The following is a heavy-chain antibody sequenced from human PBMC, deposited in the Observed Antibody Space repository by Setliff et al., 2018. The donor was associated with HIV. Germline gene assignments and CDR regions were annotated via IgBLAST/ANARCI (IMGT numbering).Heavy chain of an antibody. J-gene: IGHJ6*03. D-gene: IGHD2-2*01. Sequence: SGPTLVNPTQTLTLTCTFSGFSLSTSGVGVGWIRQPPGKALEWLALIYWDDDKRYSPSLESRLTTTKDTSKNQVVLTMTNMDPVDTATYYCAHSYCSSTSCYPHYYYYMDVWGKGTTVTVSS. CDR2: IYWDDDK. CDR3: AHSYCSSTSCYPHYYYYMDV. V-gene: IGHV2-5*02. CDR1: GFSLSTSGVG.